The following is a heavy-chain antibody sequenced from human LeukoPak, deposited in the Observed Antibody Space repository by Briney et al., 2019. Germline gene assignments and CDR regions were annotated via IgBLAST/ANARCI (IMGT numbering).Heavy chain of an antibody. CDR2: INPSGGST. CDR3: ARARGWFNWFDP. D-gene: IGHD2-15*01. J-gene: IGHJ5*02. Sequence: GASVKVSCKASGYTFTSYYMRWVRQAPGQGLEWMGIINPSGGSTSYAQKFQGRVTMTRDTSTSTVYMELSSLRSEDTAVYYCARARGWFNWFDPWGQGTLVTVSS. CDR1: GYTFTSYY. V-gene: IGHV1-46*01.